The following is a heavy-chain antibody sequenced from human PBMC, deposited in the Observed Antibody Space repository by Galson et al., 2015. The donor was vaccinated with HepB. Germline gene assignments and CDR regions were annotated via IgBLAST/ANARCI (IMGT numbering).Heavy chain of an antibody. CDR3: ATGYCTSTSCSRVFDY. Sequence: SLRLSCAASGFNFIIYRMTWVRQAPGKGLEWVANINPDGSEKYYVDSVKGRFTISRDNAKNSLYLQMNSLRADDTAVYFCATGYCTSTSCSRVFDYWGQGTLVTVSS. V-gene: IGHV3-7*01. J-gene: IGHJ4*02. D-gene: IGHD2-2*01. CDR1: GFNFIIYR. CDR2: INPDGSEK.